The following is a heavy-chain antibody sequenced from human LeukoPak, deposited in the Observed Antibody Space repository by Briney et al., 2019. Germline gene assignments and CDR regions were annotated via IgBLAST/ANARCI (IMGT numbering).Heavy chain of an antibody. J-gene: IGHJ4*02. CDR2: ISYEDGSNK. CDR1: GFTFRSYV. V-gene: IGHV3-30-3*01. Sequence: GRSLRLSCAASGFTFRSYVMHWVRQAPGKGLEWVAAISYEDGSNKYYADSVKGRFTISRDNSKNTLHLQMNSLRAEDTAVYYCARDLLLWFGELSGDSDYWGQGTLVTVSS. CDR3: ARDLLLWFGELSGDSDY. D-gene: IGHD3-10*01.